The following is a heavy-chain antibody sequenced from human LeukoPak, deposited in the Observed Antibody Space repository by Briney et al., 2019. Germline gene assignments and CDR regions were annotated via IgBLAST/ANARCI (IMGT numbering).Heavy chain of an antibody. Sequence: GGSPRLSCAASGFTFSSYAMSWVRQAPGKGLEWVSAISGSGGSTYYANSVKGRFTISSDNSKNTLFLQMDSLRAEDTAIYYCAKDYSIIKPEVGDPLDHWGQGTLVTVSS. J-gene: IGHJ5*02. V-gene: IGHV3-23*01. CDR1: GFTFSSYA. CDR2: ISGSGGST. CDR3: AKDYSIIKPEVGDPLDH. D-gene: IGHD2-21*01.